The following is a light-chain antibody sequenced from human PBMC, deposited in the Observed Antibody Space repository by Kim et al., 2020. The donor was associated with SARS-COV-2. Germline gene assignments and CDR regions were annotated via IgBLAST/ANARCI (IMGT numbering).Light chain of an antibody. V-gene: IGKV1D-16*01. Sequence: ASVGDRVTITCRASQNIGTRLAWYQQKPGKAPKFLIYAVSTLESGVPSRFSGSGSGTDFTLTISSLQPDDFATYYCEQYSTYHPTFGQGTRLGL. CDR2: AVS. CDR1: QNIGTR. J-gene: IGKJ5*01. CDR3: EQYSTYHPT.